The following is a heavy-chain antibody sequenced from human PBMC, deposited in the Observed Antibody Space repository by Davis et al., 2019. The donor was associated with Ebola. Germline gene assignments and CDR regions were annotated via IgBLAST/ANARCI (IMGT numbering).Heavy chain of an antibody. J-gene: IGHJ4*02. D-gene: IGHD1-26*01. V-gene: IGHV4-59*05. CDR2: FYYRGTT. CDR3: ATRRLSFEAIDY. CDR1: GGSISSYY. Sequence: SETLSLTCTVSGGSISSYYWSWIRQPPGKGLEWIGSFYYRGTTYYTPSLKSRVTISVDTSNNQFSLKLTSVSAADTAVYYCATRRLSFEAIDYWGQGTLVTVSS.